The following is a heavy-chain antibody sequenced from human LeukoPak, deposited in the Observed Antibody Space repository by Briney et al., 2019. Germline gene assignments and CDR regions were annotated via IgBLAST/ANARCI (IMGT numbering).Heavy chain of an antibody. D-gene: IGHD2-2*01. CDR3: ARDPTIVVVPAAMFPPDY. CDR1: GFTFNNYG. Sequence: GGSLRLSCAASGFTFNNYGMHWVRQAPGKGLEWLAFIRYDGSNTYYADSVKGRFTVSRDNSKNTLYLQMGSLRAEDMAVYYCARDPTIVVVPAAMFPPDYWGQGTLVTVSS. V-gene: IGHV3-30*02. J-gene: IGHJ4*02. CDR2: IRYDGSNT.